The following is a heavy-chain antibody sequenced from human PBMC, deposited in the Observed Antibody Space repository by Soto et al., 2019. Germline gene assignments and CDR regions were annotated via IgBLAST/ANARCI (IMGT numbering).Heavy chain of an antibody. V-gene: IGHV4-39*01. CDR3: ASELYGDYSRYDGMDV. Sequence: QLQLQESGPGLVKPSETLSLTCTVSGGSISSSSYYWGWIRQPPGKGLEWIGSIYYSGSTYYNPSLKSRVTISVDTSKNQFSLKLSSVTAADTAVYYCASELYGDYSRYDGMDVWGQGTTVTVSS. D-gene: IGHD4-17*01. J-gene: IGHJ6*02. CDR2: IYYSGST. CDR1: GGSISSSSYY.